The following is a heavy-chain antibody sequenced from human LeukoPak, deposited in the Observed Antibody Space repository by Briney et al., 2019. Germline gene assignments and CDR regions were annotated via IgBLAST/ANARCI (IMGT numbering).Heavy chain of an antibody. CDR1: GYTFTSYG. V-gene: IGHV1-18*01. J-gene: IGHJ4*02. Sequence: ASVKVSCKASGYTFTSYGISWVRQAPGQGLEWMGWISAYNGNTNYAQKLQGRVTMTTVTSTSTAYMELRSLRSDDTAVYYCARDAYDILTGDIFDYWGQGTLVTVSS. D-gene: IGHD3-9*01. CDR2: ISAYNGNT. CDR3: ARDAYDILTGDIFDY.